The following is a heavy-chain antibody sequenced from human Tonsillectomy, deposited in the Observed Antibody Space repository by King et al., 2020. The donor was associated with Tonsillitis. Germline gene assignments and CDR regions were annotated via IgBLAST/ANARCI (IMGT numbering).Heavy chain of an antibody. CDR1: GFTFNSYL. CDR3: ARDVAAVGFDV. CDR2: ISFDGSYT. Sequence: VQLVESGGGVVQPGRSLRLSCAASGFTFNSYLMHWVRQAPGKGLEWVAVISFDGSYTYYVDSVKGRFTISRDNSKNSLYLQMNSLRPEDTAVYYCARDVAAVGFDVWGQGTTVTVSS. D-gene: IGHD6-19*01. V-gene: IGHV3-30-3*01. J-gene: IGHJ6*02.